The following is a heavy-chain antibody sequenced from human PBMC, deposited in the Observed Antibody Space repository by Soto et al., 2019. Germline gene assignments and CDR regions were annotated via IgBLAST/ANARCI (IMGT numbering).Heavy chain of an antibody. CDR1: GYSFNRYE. D-gene: IGHD3-16*01. V-gene: IGHV1-18*01. CDR2: ISAHNGNT. CDR3: ARGFRGLYYFDY. Sequence: QVQLVQSGVEVKKPGASVKVSCKASGYSFNRYEITWVRQAPGQGLEWMGRISAHNGNTNYAQKLQGRVTLTTDTSTSTAYMELRSLKSDDTAVYDCARGFRGLYYFDYWGQGTLVTVSS. J-gene: IGHJ4*02.